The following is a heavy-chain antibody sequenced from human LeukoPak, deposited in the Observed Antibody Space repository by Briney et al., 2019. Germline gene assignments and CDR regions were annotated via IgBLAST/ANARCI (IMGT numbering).Heavy chain of an antibody. D-gene: IGHD1-26*01. CDR1: GFTVTSND. CDR3: VRDVGFFHMDV. J-gene: IGHJ6*03. V-gene: IGHV3-53*01. CDR2: IFSGGRT. Sequence: GGSLRLSCAASGFTVTSNDMSWVRQAAGKGLEWVSGIFSGGRTYYADSVRGRFTISRDNAKNSLYLQMNSLRAEDTAVYYCVRDVGFFHMDVWGKGTTVTVSS.